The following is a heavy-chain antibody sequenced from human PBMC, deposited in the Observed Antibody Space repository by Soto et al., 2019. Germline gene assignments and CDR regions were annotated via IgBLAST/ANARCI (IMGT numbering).Heavy chain of an antibody. V-gene: IGHV1-69*04. J-gene: IGHJ3*02. CDR3: ARDPRPNDAFDI. Sequence: SVKVSCKASGGTFSSYAISWVRQAPGQGLEWMGRIIPILGIANYAQKFQGRVTITADKSTSTAYMELSSLRSEDTAVYYCARDPRPNDAFDIWGQGTMVTVSS. CDR1: GGTFSSYA. CDR2: IIPILGIA.